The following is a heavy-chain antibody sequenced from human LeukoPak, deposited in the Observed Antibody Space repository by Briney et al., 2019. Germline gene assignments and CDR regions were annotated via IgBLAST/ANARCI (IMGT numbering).Heavy chain of an antibody. CDR1: RGSFSGYY. CDR2: INHSGST. Sequence: PSETLSLTCAVYRGSFSGYYWSWIRQPPGKGLEWIGEINHSGSTNYNPSLKSRVTISVDTSKNQFSLKLSSVTAADTAVYYCARLGVVGATTASENFDYWGQGTLVTVSS. CDR3: ARLGVVGATTASENFDY. D-gene: IGHD1-26*01. J-gene: IGHJ4*02. V-gene: IGHV4-34*01.